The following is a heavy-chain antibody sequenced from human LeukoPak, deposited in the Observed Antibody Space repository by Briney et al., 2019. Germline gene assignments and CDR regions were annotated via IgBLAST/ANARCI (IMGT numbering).Heavy chain of an antibody. J-gene: IGHJ4*02. V-gene: IGHV5-51*01. CDR2: IYPGDSDT. Sequence: GEXLKISFKGSGYSFTSYWIGWVRQMPGKGVEWMGIIYPGDSDTRYSPSFQGQVTISADKSISTAYLQWSSLKASDTAMYYCARLCDGYNSEVFCYWGQGTLVTVSS. CDR3: ARLCDGYNSEVFCY. D-gene: IGHD5-24*01. CDR1: GYSFTSYW.